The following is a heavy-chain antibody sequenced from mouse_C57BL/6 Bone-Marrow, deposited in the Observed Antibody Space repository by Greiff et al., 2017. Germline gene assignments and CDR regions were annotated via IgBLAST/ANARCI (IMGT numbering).Heavy chain of an antibody. Sequence: EVQLQQSGPELVKPGASVKISCKASGYSFTDYNMNWVKQSHGKSLEWIGKINPNSGTTSYNQKFKGKATLTVDKSSSTAYMQLNSLTSEDSAVYYCATSSRFAYWGQGTLVTVSA. CDR1: GYSFTDYN. CDR2: INPNSGTT. J-gene: IGHJ3*01. CDR3: ATSSRFAY. V-gene: IGHV1-39*01.